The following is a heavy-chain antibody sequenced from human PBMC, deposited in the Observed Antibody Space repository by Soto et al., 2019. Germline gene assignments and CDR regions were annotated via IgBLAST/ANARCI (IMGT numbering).Heavy chain of an antibody. D-gene: IGHD2-8*01. J-gene: IGHJ4*02. V-gene: IGHV1-8*01. CDR3: ARHDLYCTNGVCYRNDY. Sequence: VKVSCKASGYTFTSYDINWVRQATGQGLEWMGWMNPNSGNTGYAQKFQGRVTMTRNTSISTAYMELSSLRSEDTAVYYCARHDLYCTNGVCYRNDYWGQGTLVTVSS. CDR2: MNPNSGNT. CDR1: GYTFTSYD.